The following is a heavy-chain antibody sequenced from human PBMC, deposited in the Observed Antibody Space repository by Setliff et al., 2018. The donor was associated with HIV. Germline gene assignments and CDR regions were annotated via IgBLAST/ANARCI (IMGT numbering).Heavy chain of an antibody. V-gene: IGHV4-39*02. J-gene: IGHJ6*02. D-gene: IGHD6-19*01. Sequence: SETLSLTCTVSGGSASNSRYYWAWIRQPPGKGLEYIGSIHYNEKTYYNPSLKSRVTISIDTSKNQFSLDLTSVTAADTAVYYCARDAGSIAVAETGYHVWGQGTTVTVSS. CDR1: GGSASNSRYY. CDR2: IHYNEKT. CDR3: ARDAGSIAVAETGYHV.